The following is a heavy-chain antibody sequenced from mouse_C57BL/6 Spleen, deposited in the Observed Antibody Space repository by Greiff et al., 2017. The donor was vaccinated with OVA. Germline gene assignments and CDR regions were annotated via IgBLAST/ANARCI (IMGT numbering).Heavy chain of an antibody. CDR1: GFTFSDYG. Sequence: EVQLVESGGGLVKPGGSLKLSCAASGFTFSDYGMHWVRQAPEKGLEWVAYISSGSSTIYYADTVKGRFTISRDNAKNTLFLQMTSLRSEDTAMYYCASLSTMVSPYAYWGQGTSVTVSS. J-gene: IGHJ4*01. D-gene: IGHD2-2*01. CDR2: ISSGSSTI. CDR3: ASLSTMVSPYAY. V-gene: IGHV5-17*01.